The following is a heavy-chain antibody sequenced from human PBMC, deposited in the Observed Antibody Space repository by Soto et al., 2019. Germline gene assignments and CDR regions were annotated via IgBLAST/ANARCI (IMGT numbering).Heavy chain of an antibody. J-gene: IGHJ4*02. CDR3: ARAPHTDYDSSGYYYHFDY. Sequence: SETLSVTCAVYGECFSGYYWSWIRQPPGQWLEWIGEINHSGSTNYNTSLKSLFTISVDTSKNQFSLKLSSVTAADTAVYYCARAPHTDYDSSGYYYHFDYWGQGTLVTVSS. CDR1: GECFSGYY. V-gene: IGHV4-34*01. CDR2: INHSGST. D-gene: IGHD3-22*01.